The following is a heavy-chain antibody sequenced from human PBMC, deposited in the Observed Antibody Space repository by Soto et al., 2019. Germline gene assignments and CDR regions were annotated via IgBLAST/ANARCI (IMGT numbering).Heavy chain of an antibody. Sequence: EVQVVESGGGLVQPGGSLRLSCAASGFTFSLYNMNWVRQAPGKGLEWVAYVSSSSSIIYYADSVKGRFTISRDDAKNSLYLQMNSLGAEDTAVYCCARDQKASWYTRYFDSWGLGTLVTVSS. V-gene: IGHV3-48*01. CDR2: VSSSSSII. D-gene: IGHD6-13*01. CDR1: GFTFSLYN. J-gene: IGHJ4*02. CDR3: ARDQKASWYTRYFDS.